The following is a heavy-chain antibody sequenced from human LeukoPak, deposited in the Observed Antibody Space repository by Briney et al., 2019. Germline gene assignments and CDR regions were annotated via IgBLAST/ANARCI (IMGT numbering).Heavy chain of an antibody. CDR2: IYYGGST. CDR3: ASITTTVTTFPNYYFDY. D-gene: IGHD4-17*01. CDR1: GGSISSSDYY. J-gene: IGHJ4*02. Sequence: SETLSPTCTVSGGSISSSDYYWGWLRQPPGKGLEWIGSIYYGGSTYYNPSLKSRVTISVDTSKNQFSLKLSSVTAADTAVYYCASITTTVTTFPNYYFDYWGQGTLVTVSS. V-gene: IGHV4-39*07.